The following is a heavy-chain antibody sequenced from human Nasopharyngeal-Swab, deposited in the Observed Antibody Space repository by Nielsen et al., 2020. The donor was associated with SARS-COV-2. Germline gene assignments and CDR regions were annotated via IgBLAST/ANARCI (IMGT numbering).Heavy chain of an antibody. CDR2: VVYSGRT. D-gene: IGHD1-1*01. J-gene: IGHJ4*02. V-gene: IGHV4-61*05. Sequence: SETLSLTCTVSGGSISSSSYYWGWIRQPPGKGLEWIGYVVYSGRTNYNPSLKSRVTISVDTSKDQFSLKLNSVTAADTAMYFCARTTTTTPFDSWGQGTLVAVSS. CDR3: ARTTTTTPFDS. CDR1: GGSISSSSYY.